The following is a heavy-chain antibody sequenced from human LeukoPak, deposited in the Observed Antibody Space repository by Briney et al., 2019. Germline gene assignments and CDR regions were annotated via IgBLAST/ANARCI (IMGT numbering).Heavy chain of an antibody. CDR2: IRRDGSSA. Sequence: PGGSLRLSCAASGFTFSTSGMHWVRQAPGKGLEWVSLIRRDGSSAEYSDSVKGRFTVSRDNRKTSVYLQMNSLRPEDTALYYCAKDDPVIAYWGQGTLVAVSS. J-gene: IGHJ4*02. V-gene: IGHV3-43*02. D-gene: IGHD6-13*01. CDR3: AKDDPVIAY. CDR1: GFTFSTSG.